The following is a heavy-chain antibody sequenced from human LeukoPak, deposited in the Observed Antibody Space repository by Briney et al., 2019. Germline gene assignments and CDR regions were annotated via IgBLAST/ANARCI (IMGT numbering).Heavy chain of an antibody. Sequence: VASVNVSCKATGYTFTGDDINRGREATGQGLGWMGWMNPYSGMTGYAQKFHGRVTIPRNNSISTAYMQLSSLRSADTAVYYCARGFTIFRVVIGYWGQGNLVTVSS. CDR1: GYTFTGDD. J-gene: IGHJ4*02. V-gene: IGHV1-8*01. D-gene: IGHD3-3*01. CDR2: MNPYSGMT. CDR3: ARGFTIFRVVIGY.